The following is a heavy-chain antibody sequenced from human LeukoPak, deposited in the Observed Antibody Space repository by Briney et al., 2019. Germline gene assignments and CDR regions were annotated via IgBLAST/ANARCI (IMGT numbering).Heavy chain of an antibody. Sequence: GGSLRLSCAASGFTFSSYSMNWVRQAPGKGLEWVSSISSSSSYIYYADSVKGRFTISRDNAKNSLYLQMNSLRAEDTAVYYCARDVMITFGGVIVSGYFDYWGQGTLVTVSS. CDR3: ARDVMITFGGVIVSGYFDY. V-gene: IGHV3-21*01. CDR2: ISSSSSYI. CDR1: GFTFSSYS. J-gene: IGHJ4*02. D-gene: IGHD3-16*02.